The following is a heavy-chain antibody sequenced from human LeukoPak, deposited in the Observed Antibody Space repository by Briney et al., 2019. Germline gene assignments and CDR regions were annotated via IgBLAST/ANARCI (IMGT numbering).Heavy chain of an antibody. D-gene: IGHD3-10*01. CDR3: AKDEVPYGSGSPDY. J-gene: IGHJ2*01. CDR1: GFTFSSYA. CDR2: ISGSGGST. V-gene: IGHV3-23*01. Sequence: GGSLRLSCAASGFTFSSYAMSWVRQAPGKGLEWVSAISGSGGSTYYADSVKGRFTISRDNSKNTLYLQMNSLRAEDTAVYYCAKDEVPYGSGSPDYWGRGTLVTVSS.